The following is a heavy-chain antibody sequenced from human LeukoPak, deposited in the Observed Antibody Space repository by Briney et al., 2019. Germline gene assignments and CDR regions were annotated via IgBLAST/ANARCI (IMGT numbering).Heavy chain of an antibody. J-gene: IGHJ4*02. CDR3: AKARGPGSGRFFVY. CDR1: GFTLSSYA. D-gene: IGHD3-10*01. V-gene: IGHV3-23*01. CDR2: ISGSGGST. Sequence: GGSLRLSCAASGFTLSSYAMSWVRQAPGKGLEWVSAISGSGGSTYYADSVKGRFTISRDNSKNMLYLQMNNLRAQDTAVYHCAKARGPGSGRFFVYWGEGTLVTVSS.